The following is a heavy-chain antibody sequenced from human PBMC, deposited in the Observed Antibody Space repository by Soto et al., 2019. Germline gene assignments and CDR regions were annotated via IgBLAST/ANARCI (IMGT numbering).Heavy chain of an antibody. V-gene: IGHV3-11*01. CDR3: ARIWGGVGYALIY. D-gene: IGHD2-8*02. Sequence: QVQLVESGGGLVKPGGSLRLSCAASGFTFSDFYMSWIRQAPGKGLEWISYISSSGTTTYYTDSVKGRFTISRDNAKNSLYLQMNTLRDEDTAVYYCARIWGGVGYALIYWGQGTLVTVSS. CDR1: GFTFSDFY. CDR2: ISSSGTTT. J-gene: IGHJ4*02.